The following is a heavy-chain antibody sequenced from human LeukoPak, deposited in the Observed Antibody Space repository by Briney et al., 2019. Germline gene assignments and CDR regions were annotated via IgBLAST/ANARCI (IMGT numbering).Heavy chain of an antibody. CDR1: GFTFSDYY. D-gene: IGHD5-24*01. CDR2: SSGSGGVT. J-gene: IGHJ4*02. CDR3: AKGRWLQLPRYFDY. Sequence: QPGGSLRLSCAASGFTFSDYYMNWIRQAPGKGLEWVSGSSGSGGVTYYADSVKGRFTISRDNPKNTLYLQMNSLTAEDTAVYYCAKGRWLQLPRYFDYWGQGTLVTVSS. V-gene: IGHV3-23*01.